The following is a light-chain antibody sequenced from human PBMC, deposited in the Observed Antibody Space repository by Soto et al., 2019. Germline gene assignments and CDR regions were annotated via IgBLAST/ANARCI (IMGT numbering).Light chain of an antibody. J-gene: IGLJ1*01. V-gene: IGLV2-14*01. CDR2: DVS. Sequence: QSALTQPASVSGSPGQSITISCTGTGSDVGGYNYVSWYQQHPGKAPKLMIYDVSNRPSGVSNRFSGSKSGNTASLTISGLQAEDEADYYCSSYTSSSTLHYVFGTGTKLTVL. CDR1: GSDVGGYNY. CDR3: SSYTSSSTLHYV.